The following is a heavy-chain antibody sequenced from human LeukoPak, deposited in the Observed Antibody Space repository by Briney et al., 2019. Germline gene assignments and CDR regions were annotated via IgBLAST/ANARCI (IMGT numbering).Heavy chain of an antibody. CDR2: ISSSSSYI. J-gene: IGHJ6*02. Sequence: PGGSLRLSCAASGFTFSSYSMNWVRQAPGKGLEWVSSISSSSSYIYYADSVKGRFTISRDNAKNTLYLQMNSLRAEDTAVYYCARDPAVLWELRYYYYGMDVWGQGTTVTVSS. CDR3: ARDPAVLWELRYYYYGMDV. D-gene: IGHD1-26*01. V-gene: IGHV3-21*01. CDR1: GFTFSSYS.